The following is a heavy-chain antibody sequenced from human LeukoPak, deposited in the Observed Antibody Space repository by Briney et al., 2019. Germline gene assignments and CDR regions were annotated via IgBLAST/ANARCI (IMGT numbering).Heavy chain of an antibody. CDR3: AKGRDGYKIDY. CDR1: GYTFTGYY. J-gene: IGHJ4*02. Sequence: ASVKVSCKASGYTFTGYYMHWVRQAPGQGLEWMGWINPNSGGTNYAEKFQGRVTMTRDTSISTAYMELSRLRSDVTAVYCCAKGRDGYKIDYWGQGTLVTVSS. CDR2: INPNSGGT. D-gene: IGHD5-24*01. V-gene: IGHV1-2*02.